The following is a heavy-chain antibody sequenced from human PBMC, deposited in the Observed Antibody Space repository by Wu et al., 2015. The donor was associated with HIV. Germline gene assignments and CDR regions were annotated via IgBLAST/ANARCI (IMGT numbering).Heavy chain of an antibody. Sequence: QVQLVQSGAEVKKPGSSVKVSCKASGGTFSSYAISWVRQAPGQGLEWMGGIIPIFGTANYAQKFQGRVTITTDESTSTAYMELSSLRSEDTAVYYCARAKGVGYSGYDSYSCHYWGQGTLVTVSS. V-gene: IGHV1-69*05. D-gene: IGHD5-12*01. J-gene: IGHJ4*02. CDR2: IIPIFGTA. CDR1: GGTFSSYA. CDR3: ARAKGVGYSGYDSYSCHY.